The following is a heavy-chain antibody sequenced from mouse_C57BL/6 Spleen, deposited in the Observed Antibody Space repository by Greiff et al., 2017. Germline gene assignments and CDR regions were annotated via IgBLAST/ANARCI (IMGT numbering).Heavy chain of an antibody. CDR3: AYGTFDY. CDR1: GYTFTDYY. CDR2: INPNNGGT. V-gene: IGHV1-26*01. Sequence: VQLQQSGPELVKPGASVKISCKASGYTFTDYYMNWVKQSHGKSLEWIGDINPNNGGTSYNQKFKGKATLTDDKSSSTAYMELRSLTSEDSAVYYCAYGTFDYWGQGTTLTVSS. D-gene: IGHD2-10*02. J-gene: IGHJ2*01.